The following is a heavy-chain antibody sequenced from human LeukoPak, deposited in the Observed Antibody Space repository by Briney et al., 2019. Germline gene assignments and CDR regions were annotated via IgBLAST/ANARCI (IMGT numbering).Heavy chain of an antibody. Sequence: ASVKVSCKASGYTFTGYYMHWVRQAPGQGLEWMGWINPNSGGTNYAQKFQGRATMTRDTSISTAYMELSRLRSDDTAAYYCARRHYYYGSGSYPYYYFDYWGQGTLVTVSS. CDR2: INPNSGGT. J-gene: IGHJ4*02. CDR1: GYTFTGYY. CDR3: ARRHYYYGSGSYPYYYFDY. V-gene: IGHV1-2*02. D-gene: IGHD3-10*01.